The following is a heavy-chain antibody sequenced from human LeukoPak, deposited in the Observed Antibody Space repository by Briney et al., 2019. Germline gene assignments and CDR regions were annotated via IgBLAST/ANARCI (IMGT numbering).Heavy chain of an antibody. V-gene: IGHV3-30-3*01. CDR1: GFTFSSYA. J-gene: IGHJ4*02. CDR2: ISYDGSNK. Sequence: PGGSLRLSCAASGFTFSSYAMHWVRQAPGKGPEWVAVISYDGSNKYYADSVKGRFTISRDNSKNTLYLQMNSLRAEDTAVYYCARDEGGYSYGSPYYWGQGTLVTVSS. D-gene: IGHD5-18*01. CDR3: ARDEGGYSYGSPYY.